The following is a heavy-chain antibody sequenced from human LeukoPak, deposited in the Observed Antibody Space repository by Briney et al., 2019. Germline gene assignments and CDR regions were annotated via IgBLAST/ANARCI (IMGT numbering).Heavy chain of an antibody. Sequence: GSSVTVSFTASGGTFSSYAISWVRQAPGQGLEWMGGIIPIFGTANYAQKFQGRVTITADESTSTAYMELSSLRSEDTAVYYCARGETTATVTPDYYYYYGMDVWGKGTTVTVSS. J-gene: IGHJ6*04. CDR1: GGTFSSYA. V-gene: IGHV1-69*01. CDR3: ARGETTATVTPDYYYYYGMDV. CDR2: IIPIFGTA. D-gene: IGHD4-17*01.